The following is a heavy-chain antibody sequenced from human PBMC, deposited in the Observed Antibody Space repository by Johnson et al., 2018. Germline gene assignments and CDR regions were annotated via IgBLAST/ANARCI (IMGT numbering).Heavy chain of an antibody. J-gene: IGHJ3*02. CDR2: IWYDGSNK. V-gene: IGHV3-33*01. CDR1: GFTFSNCG. Sequence: QVQLVESGGGVVQPGRSLRLSCVASGFTFSNCGMHWVRQAPGKGLDWVALIWYDGSNKYYADSVKGRFTISRDNSKNTLYLQMNSLRAEDTAVYYCARFVRRDAFDIWGQGTMVTVSS. D-gene: IGHD6-6*01. CDR3: ARFVRRDAFDI.